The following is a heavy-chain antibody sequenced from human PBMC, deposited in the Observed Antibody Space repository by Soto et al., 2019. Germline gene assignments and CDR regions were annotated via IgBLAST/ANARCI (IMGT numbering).Heavy chain of an antibody. D-gene: IGHD6-13*01. V-gene: IGHV3-9*01. J-gene: IGHJ1*01. CDR1: GFPFDVYA. CDR3: VKDESINWYSGHFRH. CDR2: INWNSGSI. Sequence: EVQLVESGGGLVQPGRSLRLSCAASGFPFDVYAMHWVRQVPGKGLEWVSGINWNSGSIGYGDSVKGRFAISRENAKNSLHLQMNSLSAEDTAFYYCVKDESINWYSGHFRHWGQGTLVTVSS.